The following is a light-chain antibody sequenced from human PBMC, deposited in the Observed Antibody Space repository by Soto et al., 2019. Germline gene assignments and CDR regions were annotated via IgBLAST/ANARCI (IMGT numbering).Light chain of an antibody. CDR1: SSDVGIYNY. J-gene: IGLJ2*01. V-gene: IGLV2-14*01. CDR3: ASWDESLSGVV. Sequence: QSALTQPASVSGSPGQSIAISCTGSSSDVGIYNYVSWYQQHPGKVPKLIIYEVSNRPSGVSNRFSGSKSGTSASLAISGLRSEDEAHYSCASWDESLSGVVFGGGTKLTVL. CDR2: EVS.